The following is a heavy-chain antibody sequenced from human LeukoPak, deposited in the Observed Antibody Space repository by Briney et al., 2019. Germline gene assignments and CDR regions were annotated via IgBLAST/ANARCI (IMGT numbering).Heavy chain of an antibody. Sequence: GESLKISCKGSGYSFASYWIGWVRQMPGKGLEWMGIIYPGDSDTRYSPSFQGQVTISADKSISTAYLQWSSLKASDTAMYYCARQGRGYYDSSGYLGYWGQGTLVTVSS. CDR3: ARQGRGYYDSSGYLGY. CDR1: GYSFASYW. D-gene: IGHD3-22*01. V-gene: IGHV5-51*01. J-gene: IGHJ4*02. CDR2: IYPGDSDT.